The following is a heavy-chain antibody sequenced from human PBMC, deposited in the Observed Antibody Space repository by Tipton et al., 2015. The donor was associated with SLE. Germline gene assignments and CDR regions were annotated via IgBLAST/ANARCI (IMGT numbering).Heavy chain of an antibody. D-gene: IGHD2-15*01. CDR3: ARDCSGGSCYLFDY. CDR1: GFTFSSYE. CDR2: ISSSGSTI. Sequence: SLRLSCAASGFTFSSYEMNWVRQAPGKGLEWVSYISSSGSTIYYADSVKGRFTISRDNAKNSLYLQMNSLRAEDTAVYYCARDCSGGSCYLFDYWGQGTLVTVSS. J-gene: IGHJ4*02. V-gene: IGHV3-48*03.